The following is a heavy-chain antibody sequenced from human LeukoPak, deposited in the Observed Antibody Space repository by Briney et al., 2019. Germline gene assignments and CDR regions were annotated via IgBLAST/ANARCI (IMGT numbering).Heavy chain of an antibody. V-gene: IGHV1-2*02. CDR3: ARGSYCDTLGCHNNWFDW. CDR2: INPNSGVT. D-gene: IGHD2/OR15-2a*01. CDR1: GYTFTSYG. J-gene: IGHJ5*01. Sequence: GASVKVSCKASGYTFTSYGISWVRQAPGQGLEWMGWINPNSGVTNYAQKFQGRVTMTRDTSISTAYMELSKLRSDDTALYYCARGSYCDTLGCHNNWFDWWGQGTLVTVSS.